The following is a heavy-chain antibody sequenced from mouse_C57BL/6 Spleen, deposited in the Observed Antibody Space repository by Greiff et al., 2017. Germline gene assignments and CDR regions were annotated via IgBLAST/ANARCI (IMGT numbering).Heavy chain of an antibody. D-gene: IGHD2-10*01. CDR3: TRFLLFDV. CDR2: IDPETGGT. J-gene: IGHJ1*03. V-gene: IGHV1-15*01. CDR1: GYTFTDYE. Sequence: VQLQESGAELVRPGASVTLSCKASGYTFTDYEMHWVKQTPVHGLEWIGAIDPETGGTAYNQKFKGKAILTADKSSSTAYMELRSLTSEDSAVYYCTRFLLFDVWGTGTTVTVSS.